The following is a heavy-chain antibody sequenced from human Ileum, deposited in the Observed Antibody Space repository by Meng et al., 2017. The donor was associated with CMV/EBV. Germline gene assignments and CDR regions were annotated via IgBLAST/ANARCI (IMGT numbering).Heavy chain of an antibody. Sequence: ACGFTFGTYWMSWVRQAPGKGLEWVANIKEDESEKYYVDPVKGRFTISRDNAKNSLYLQMNSLRAEDTAVYYCARDDSTGYYYFDSWGQGTLVTVSS. D-gene: IGHD3-22*01. J-gene: IGHJ4*02. CDR3: ARDDSTGYYYFDS. CDR1: GFTFGTYW. V-gene: IGHV3-7*01. CDR2: IKEDESEK.